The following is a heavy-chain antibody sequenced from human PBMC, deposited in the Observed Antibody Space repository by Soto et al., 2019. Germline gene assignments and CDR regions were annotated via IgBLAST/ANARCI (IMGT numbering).Heavy chain of an antibody. CDR1: GYTFTSYG. CDR3: ARDKEGRAVTGFDY. CDR2: ISAYNGNT. V-gene: IGHV1-18*01. Sequence: QVKLVQSGAEVKKPGTSVKVSCKASGYTFTSYGISWVRQAPGQGLEWMGWISAYNGNTNYAQKLQGRVTMTTDTSTNTAYMELRSLRSDDTAVYYCARDKEGRAVTGFDYWGQGTLVTVSS. D-gene: IGHD4-17*01. J-gene: IGHJ4*02.